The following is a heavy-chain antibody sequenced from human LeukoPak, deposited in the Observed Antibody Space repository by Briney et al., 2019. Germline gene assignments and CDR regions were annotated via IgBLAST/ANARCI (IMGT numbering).Heavy chain of an antibody. CDR1: GGTFSSYA. V-gene: IGHV1-69*04. CDR2: IIPILGIA. Sequence: SVKVSCKASGGTFSSYAISWVRQAPGQGLEWMGRIIPILGIANYAQKFQGRVTITADKSTSTAYMELSSLRSEDTAVYYCARGYNWNYMPRLDYWGQGTLVTVSS. CDR3: ARGYNWNYMPRLDY. J-gene: IGHJ4*02. D-gene: IGHD1-7*01.